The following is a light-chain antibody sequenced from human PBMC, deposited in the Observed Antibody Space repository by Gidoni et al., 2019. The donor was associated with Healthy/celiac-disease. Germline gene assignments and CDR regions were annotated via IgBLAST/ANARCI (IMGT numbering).Light chain of an antibody. CDR1: SSNIGNNY. J-gene: IGLJ2*01. V-gene: IGLV1-51*01. CDR2: DNN. CDR3: GTWDSSLRVV. Sequence: QSVLTQPPSVSAAPGQKVTISCSGSSSNIGNNYVSWYQQLPGTAPKLLIYDNNKRPSGIPDRFSGSKSGTSATRGITGLQTGDEADYYCGTWDSSLRVVFGGGTKLTVL.